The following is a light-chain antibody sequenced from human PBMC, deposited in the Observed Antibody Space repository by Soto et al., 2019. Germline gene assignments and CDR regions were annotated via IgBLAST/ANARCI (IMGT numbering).Light chain of an antibody. CDR1: QSVSSSY. J-gene: IGKJ1*01. CDR2: GAS. Sequence: EILLTQSPGTLSLSPGERATLSCRASQSVSSSYLAWYQQKPGQAPRLLIYGASSRATGIPDRFSGSGSGTDFTLTISRLEPEDFAVYYCQQYGSSPQAAFGQGTKVDIK. CDR3: QQYGSSPQAA. V-gene: IGKV3-20*01.